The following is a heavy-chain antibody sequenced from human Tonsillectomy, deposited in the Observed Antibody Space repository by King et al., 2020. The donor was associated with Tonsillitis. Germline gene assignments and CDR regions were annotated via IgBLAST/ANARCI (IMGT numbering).Heavy chain of an antibody. Sequence: QVQLQQSGPGLVKPSQTLSLTCAISGDSVSSNSAAWNWIRQSPSRGLEWLGRTYYRSKWYNDYAVSVKSRITINPDTSKNQFSLQLNSVTPEDTAVYYCARAGSSWYGALKNWFDPWGQGTLGTVSS. D-gene: IGHD6-13*01. CDR1: GDSVSSNSAA. CDR2: TYYRSKWYN. V-gene: IGHV6-1*01. CDR3: ARAGSSWYGALKNWFDP. J-gene: IGHJ5*02.